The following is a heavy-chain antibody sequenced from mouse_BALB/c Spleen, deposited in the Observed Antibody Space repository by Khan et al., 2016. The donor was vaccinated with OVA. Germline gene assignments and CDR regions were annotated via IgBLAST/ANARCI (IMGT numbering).Heavy chain of an antibody. CDR1: GFSLTNYG. CDR3: ARFYDPNYAMDY. V-gene: IGHV2-3*01. CDR2: LWGDGDT. D-gene: IGHD2-3*01. Sequence: QVQLKESGPGLVAPSQSLSITCTVSGFSLTNYGVSWVRQPPGKGLEWLGVLWGDGDTNYHSVLKTSMSTSNDNPTSRVFFILHSLQTADTSTYYCARFYDPNYAMDYWGQGTSVTVSS. J-gene: IGHJ4*01.